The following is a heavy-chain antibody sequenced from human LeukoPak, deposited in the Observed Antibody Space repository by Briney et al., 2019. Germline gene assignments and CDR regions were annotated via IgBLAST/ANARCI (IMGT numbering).Heavy chain of an antibody. CDR1: GFSFRSHW. V-gene: IGHV3-23*01. CDR3: AKQGSIAASMDV. Sequence: GGSLRLSCAASGFSFRSHWMSWVRQAPGKGLEWVSAISGSGGSTYYADSVKGRFTISRDNSKNTLYLQMNSLRAEDTAVYYCAKQGSIAASMDVWGKGTTVTVSS. CDR2: ISGSGGST. D-gene: IGHD6-6*01. J-gene: IGHJ6*03.